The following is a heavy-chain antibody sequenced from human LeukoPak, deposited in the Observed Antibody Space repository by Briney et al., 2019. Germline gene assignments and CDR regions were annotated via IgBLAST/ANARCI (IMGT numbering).Heavy chain of an antibody. D-gene: IGHD2-2*01. Sequence: SETLSLTCTVSGGSISSYYWSWIRQPPGKGLEWIGYIDYSGSTNYNPSLKSRVTTSVDTSKNQFSLKLSSVTAADTAMYYCARASSSYYGMGVWGPGTTVTVSS. CDR3: ARASSSYYGMGV. V-gene: IGHV4-59*01. CDR1: GGSISSYY. CDR2: IDYSGST. J-gene: IGHJ6*02.